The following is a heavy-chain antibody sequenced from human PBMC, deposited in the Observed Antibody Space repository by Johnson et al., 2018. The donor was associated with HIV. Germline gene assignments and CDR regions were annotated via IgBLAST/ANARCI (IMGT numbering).Heavy chain of an antibody. CDR3: ARGGYYDILTGYYALAAFDI. D-gene: IGHD3-9*01. V-gene: IGHV3-72*01. J-gene: IGHJ3*02. CDR1: GFTFSDHY. Sequence: VQLLESGGGLVQPGGSLRLSCAASGFTFSDHYMDWVRQAPGKGLEWVGRTRNKANSYTTEYAASVKGRFTISRADSKNSLYLQMNSLKTEDTAVYYCARGGYYDILTGYYALAAFDIWGQGTMVTVSS. CDR2: TRNKANSYTT.